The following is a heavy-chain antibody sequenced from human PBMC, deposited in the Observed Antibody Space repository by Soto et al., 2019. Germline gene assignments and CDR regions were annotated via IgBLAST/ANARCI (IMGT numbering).Heavy chain of an antibody. CDR3: ARHPGYGLYYFDY. CDR1: GYTFTNYA. J-gene: IGHJ4*02. CDR2: INAGNGNT. D-gene: IGHD5-18*01. V-gene: IGHV1-3*01. Sequence: ASVKVSCKASGYTFTNYAIHWVRQAPGQRLEWMGWINAGNGNTKYSQKFQGRVTITRDTSASTAYMELSSLRSEDTAVYYCARHPGYGLYYFDYWGQGTLVTVSS.